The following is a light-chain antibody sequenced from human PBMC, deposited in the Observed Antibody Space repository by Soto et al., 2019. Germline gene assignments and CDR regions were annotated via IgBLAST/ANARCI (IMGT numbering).Light chain of an antibody. CDR2: GAS. CDR1: QSVSSD. CDR3: QQYNNWPLS. Sequence: EIVITQSPATLSVSPGERATLSCRASQSVSSDLAWYQQKPGQPPRLLIYGASTRATGIPARFSGIGSGTEFTLTISRLQSEDFAVYYCQQYNNWPLSFGQGTKVDIK. V-gene: IGKV3D-15*01. J-gene: IGKJ1*01.